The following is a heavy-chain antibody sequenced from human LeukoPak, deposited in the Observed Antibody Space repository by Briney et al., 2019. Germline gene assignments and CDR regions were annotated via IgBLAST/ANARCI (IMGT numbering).Heavy chain of an antibody. J-gene: IGHJ6*02. CDR2: IYYSGST. CDR1: GGSISSYY. V-gene: IGHV4-59*01. CDR3: ARDLGYGMDV. Sequence: SETLSLTCTVSGGSISSYYWSWIRQPPGKGLEWIGYIYYSGSTNYNPSLKSRVTISVDTSKNQFSLKLSSVTAADTAVYYCARDLGYGMDVWGQGTTVTVSS.